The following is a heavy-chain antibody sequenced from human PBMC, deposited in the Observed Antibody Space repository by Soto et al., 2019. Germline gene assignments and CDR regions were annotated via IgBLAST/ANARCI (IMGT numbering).Heavy chain of an antibody. J-gene: IGHJ4*02. Sequence: QVQLVQSGTEVKKPGSSVKVSCKASGGTFRNYPINWLRQAPGQGLEWMGSIFPLTDIPDYAQNFQARLTISADNSTSTAYMELCSLTSDDTAMYFCARGPLVVLNYFESWGQGTLVTVSS. CDR3: ARGPLVVLNYFES. CDR2: IFPLTDIP. V-gene: IGHV1-69*02. CDR1: GGTFRNYP.